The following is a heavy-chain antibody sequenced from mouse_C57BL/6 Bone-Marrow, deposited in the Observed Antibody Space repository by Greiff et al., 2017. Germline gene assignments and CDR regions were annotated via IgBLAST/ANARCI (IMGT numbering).Heavy chain of an antibody. CDR1: GYTFTSYW. D-gene: IGHD2-4*01. CDR3: AIIYYDYGYYFDY. J-gene: IGHJ2*01. Sequence: QVQLQQSGAELVMPGASVKLSCKASGYTFTSYWMHWVKQRPGQGLEWIGEIDPSDSYTNYNQKFKGKSTLTVDKSSSTAYMQLSSLTSEDSAVYYCAIIYYDYGYYFDYWGQGTTLTVSS. V-gene: IGHV1-69*01. CDR2: IDPSDSYT.